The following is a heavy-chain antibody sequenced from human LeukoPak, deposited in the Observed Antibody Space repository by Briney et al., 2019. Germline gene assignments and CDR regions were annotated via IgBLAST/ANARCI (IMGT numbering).Heavy chain of an antibody. D-gene: IGHD1-1*01. J-gene: IGHJ6*02. CDR3: ARVRLEPNYYYYGMDV. CDR2: ISAYNGNT. V-gene: IGHV1-18*04. Sequence: GASVKVSCKASGYTFTSYGISWVRQAPGQGLEWMGWISAYNGNTNYAQKLQGRVTMTTDTSTSTAYMELRSLRSDDTAVYYCARVRLEPNYYYYGMDVWGQGTTVTVSS. CDR1: GYTFTSYG.